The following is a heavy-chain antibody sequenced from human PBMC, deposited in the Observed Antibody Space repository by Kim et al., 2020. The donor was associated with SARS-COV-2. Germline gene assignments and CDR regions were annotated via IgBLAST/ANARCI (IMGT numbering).Heavy chain of an antibody. D-gene: IGHD2-15*01. V-gene: IGHV1-3*01. CDR3: LGGYYFDY. Sequence: NSSTIYSRKFQGKVDFTTDTSASTAYMALSSLRSEDSAVYYCLGGYYFDYWGQGTLVTVSS. CDR2: NSST. J-gene: IGHJ4*02.